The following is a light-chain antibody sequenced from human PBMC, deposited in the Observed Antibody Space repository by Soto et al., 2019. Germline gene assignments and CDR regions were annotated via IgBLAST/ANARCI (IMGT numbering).Light chain of an antibody. J-gene: IGLJ2*01. CDR3: SSYGATSTL. Sequence: QSVLTQPASVSGSPGQSITIPCTGSSSEIGLYTFVSWYQQHPGKAPKLLIYDVSYRPSGISDRFSGSKSGNTASLTISGLQPEDEADYYCSSYGATSTLFGGGTKVTVL. CDR1: SSEIGLYTF. V-gene: IGLV2-14*03. CDR2: DVS.